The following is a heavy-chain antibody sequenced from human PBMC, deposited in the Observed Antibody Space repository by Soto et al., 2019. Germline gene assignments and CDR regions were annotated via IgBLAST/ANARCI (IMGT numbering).Heavy chain of an antibody. V-gene: IGHV3-30*18. D-gene: IGHD3-3*01. J-gene: IGHJ4*02. CDR1: GFTFSSYG. CDR3: AKDPIGDYDFWSGTL. CDR2: ISYDGSNK. Sequence: GGSLRLSCAASGFTFSSYGMHWVRQAPGKGLEWVAVISYDGSNKYYADSVKGRFTISRDNSKNTLYLQMNSLRAEDTAVYYCAKDPIGDYDFWSGTLWGQGTLVTVSS.